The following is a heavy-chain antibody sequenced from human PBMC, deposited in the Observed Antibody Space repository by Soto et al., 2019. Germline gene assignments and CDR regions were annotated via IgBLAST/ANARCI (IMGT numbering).Heavy chain of an antibody. Sequence: GGSLRLSCAASGFTLSSYGMHWVRQAPGKGLEWVAVISYDGSNKYYADSVKGRFTISRDNSKNTLYLQMNSLRAEDTAVYYCAKAMGGYYYDNSGYSTYYGMDVWGQGTTVTVSS. CDR3: AKAMGGYYYDNSGYSTYYGMDV. D-gene: IGHD3-22*01. CDR2: ISYDGSNK. J-gene: IGHJ6*02. V-gene: IGHV3-30*18. CDR1: GFTLSSYG.